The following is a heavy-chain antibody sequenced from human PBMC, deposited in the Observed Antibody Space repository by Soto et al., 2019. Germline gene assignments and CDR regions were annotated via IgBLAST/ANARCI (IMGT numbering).Heavy chain of an antibody. CDR2: VRSKANSYAT. Sequence: EVQLVESGGGLVQPGGSLKLSCAASGFTFSGSAMHWVRQASGKGLEWVGRVRSKANSYATAYAASVKGRFTISRDDSKNTAYLQMNSLKTEDTAVYYCTRPITFGGVIVLDYYYGMDVWGQGTTVTVSS. CDR3: TRPITFGGVIVLDYYYGMDV. V-gene: IGHV3-73*02. J-gene: IGHJ6*02. CDR1: GFTFSGSA. D-gene: IGHD3-16*02.